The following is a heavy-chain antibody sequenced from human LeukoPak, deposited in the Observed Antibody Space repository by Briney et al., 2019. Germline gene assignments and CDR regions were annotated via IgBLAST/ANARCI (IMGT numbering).Heavy chain of an antibody. Sequence: PGRSLRLSCAASGFTFSSYAMHWVRQAPGKGLEWVAVISYDGSNKYYADSVKGRFTISRDNSKNTLYLQMNSLRAEDTAVYYCARVSVPAAMPFFYFDYWGQGTLVTVSS. V-gene: IGHV3-30-3*01. CDR3: ARVSVPAAMPFFYFDY. CDR2: ISYDGSNK. D-gene: IGHD2-2*01. J-gene: IGHJ4*02. CDR1: GFTFSSYA.